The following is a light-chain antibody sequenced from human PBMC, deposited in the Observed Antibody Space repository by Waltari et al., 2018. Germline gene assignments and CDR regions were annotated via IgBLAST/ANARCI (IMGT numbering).Light chain of an antibody. J-gene: IGLJ3*02. CDR3: QSEDGSGTYLV. Sequence: SYELTQPPSVSVSPGQTARITCSGDALSKQLAYWYQQRPVQAPVVIIYKDKERPSGIPEGFYGSSAGKKVTLTSIGVEAEDEADYYCQSEDGSGTYLVFGGGTKLTVL. V-gene: IGLV3-25*03. CDR1: ALSKQL. CDR2: KDK.